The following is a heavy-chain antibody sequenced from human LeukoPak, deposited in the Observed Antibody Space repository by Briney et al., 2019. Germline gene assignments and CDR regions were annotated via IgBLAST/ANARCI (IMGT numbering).Heavy chain of an antibody. Sequence: SETLSLTCTVSGGSISSNTYYWGWLRQPPGKGLEWIESIRYSGRTYYKPSLKSRVTLSLDTSKTQLLLNLRSVTAADTAMYYCAREFNGSPDYWGQGTLVTVSS. CDR1: GGSISSNTYY. CDR3: AREFNGSPDY. J-gene: IGHJ4*02. V-gene: IGHV4-39*02. CDR2: IRYSGRT. D-gene: IGHD6-25*01.